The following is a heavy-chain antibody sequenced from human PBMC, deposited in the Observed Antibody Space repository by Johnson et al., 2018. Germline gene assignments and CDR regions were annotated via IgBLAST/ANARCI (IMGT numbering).Heavy chain of an antibody. Sequence: QVQLVESGPGLVKPSETLSLTCTVSGGSISSYWWSWIRQPPGKGLEYIGYVYHSGSTIYNPSLESRVTISIDTSKNQFSLKLRSVTAADTAMEYCARGGEYFREWGQGSLVTVSS. CDR1: GGSISSYW. CDR2: VYHSGST. J-gene: IGHJ1*01. CDR3: ARGGEYFRE. D-gene: IGHD6-25*01. V-gene: IGHV4-59*01.